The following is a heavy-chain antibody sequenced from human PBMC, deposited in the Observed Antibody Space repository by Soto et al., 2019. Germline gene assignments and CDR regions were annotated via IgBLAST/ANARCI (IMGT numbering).Heavy chain of an antibody. CDR2: ISYDGSNV. Sequence: QVQLVESGGGVVQPGRSLRLSCEASGFAFRSYAVHWVRQAPGKGPDWVALISYDGSNVYYADSVKGRFTISRDNSKNTLYLQMNSLRAEDTAVYYCASRRGFGTYYFAYWGQGTLVTVSS. J-gene: IGHJ4*02. D-gene: IGHD1-7*01. V-gene: IGHV3-30*14. CDR1: GFAFRSYA. CDR3: ASRRGFGTYYFAY.